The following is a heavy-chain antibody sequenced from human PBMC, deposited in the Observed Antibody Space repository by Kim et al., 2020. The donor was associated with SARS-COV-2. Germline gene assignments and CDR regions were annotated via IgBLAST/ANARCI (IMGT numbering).Heavy chain of an antibody. CDR3: ARRRYDYVWGSHHNWFDP. CDR1: GGSISSSSYY. D-gene: IGHD3-16*02. CDR2: IYYSGST. Sequence: SETLSLTCTVSGGSISSSSYYWGWIRQPPGKGLEWIGSIYYSGSTYYNPSLKSRVTISVDTSKNQFSLKLSSVTAADTAVYYCARRRYDYVWGSHHNWFDPWGQGTLVPVS. V-gene: IGHV4-39*01. J-gene: IGHJ5*02.